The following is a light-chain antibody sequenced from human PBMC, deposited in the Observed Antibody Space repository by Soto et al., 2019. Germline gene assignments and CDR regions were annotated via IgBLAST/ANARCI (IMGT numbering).Light chain of an antibody. CDR2: DAS. Sequence: TQSPATVSVSPGERATLSCRASQSISSWLAWYQQKPGKAPKLLIYDASSLESGVPSRFSGSGSGTEFTLTISSLQPDDFATYYCQQYNSYSYTFGQGTKLEIK. V-gene: IGKV1-5*01. CDR3: QQYNSYSYT. CDR1: QSISSW. J-gene: IGKJ2*01.